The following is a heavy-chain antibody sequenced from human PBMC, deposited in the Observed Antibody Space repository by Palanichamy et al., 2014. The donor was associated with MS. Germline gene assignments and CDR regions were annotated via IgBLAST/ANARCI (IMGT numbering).Heavy chain of an antibody. CDR1: A. Sequence: AMHWVRPAPGKGLEWVAAISYDGINKYYADSVKGRFTISRDNSKNTLDLQMNGLRPEDTAVYYCARAPDTYFGVVSPAANWGQGTLVTVSS. D-gene: IGHD3-3*01. J-gene: IGHJ4*02. CDR2: ISYDGINK. CDR3: ARAPDTYFGVVSPAAN. V-gene: IGHV3-30-3*01.